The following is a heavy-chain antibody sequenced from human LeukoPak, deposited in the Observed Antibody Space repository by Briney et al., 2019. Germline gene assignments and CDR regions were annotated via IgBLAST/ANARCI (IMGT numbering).Heavy chain of an antibody. Sequence: ASVKVSCKASGYTFTGYYMHWVRQAPGQGLEWVGWINPKNGGSNYAQKFQGRVTMTRDRSISTAYMELSRLTSDDTAVYYCARGGGSENQYAPWYFDYWGQGALVTVSS. CDR2: INPKNGGS. J-gene: IGHJ4*02. CDR3: ARGGGSENQYAPWYFDY. CDR1: GYTFTGYY. D-gene: IGHD3-10*01. V-gene: IGHV1-2*02.